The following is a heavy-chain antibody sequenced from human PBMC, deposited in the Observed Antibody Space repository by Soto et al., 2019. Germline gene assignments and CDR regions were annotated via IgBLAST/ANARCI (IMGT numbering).Heavy chain of an antibody. CDR3: ARVDILTGYGCMDV. D-gene: IGHD3-9*01. J-gene: IGHJ6*02. V-gene: IGHV4-30-4*01. Sequence: PSETLSLTCTVSGDSIKSGKHDGSWIRQPPGKGLEWIGYIYYSGSTYYSPSLKSRVTISVDTSKNQFSLKLNSVTAADTAVYYCARVDILTGYGCMDVWGQGTTVTVSS. CDR1: GDSIKSGKHD. CDR2: IYYSGST.